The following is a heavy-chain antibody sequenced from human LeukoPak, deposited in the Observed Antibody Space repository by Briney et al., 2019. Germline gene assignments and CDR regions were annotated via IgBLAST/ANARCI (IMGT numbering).Heavy chain of an antibody. CDR3: ARLPAGDSSGVGFDY. V-gene: IGHV5-51*01. CDR2: IYPGDSDT. D-gene: IGHD6-19*01. CDR1: GYSFTSYW. J-gene: IGHJ4*02. Sequence: GESLKISCKGSGYSFTSYWIGWVRQMPGKGLVWMGIIYPGDSDTRYSPSFQGQVTISADKSISTAYLQWSSLKASDTAMYYCARLPAGDSSGVGFDYWGQGTLVTVSS.